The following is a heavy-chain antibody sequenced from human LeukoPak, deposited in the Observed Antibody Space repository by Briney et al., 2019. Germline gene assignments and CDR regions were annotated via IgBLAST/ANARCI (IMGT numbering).Heavy chain of an antibody. D-gene: IGHD3-10*01. CDR1: GYTFTSYD. CDR2: MNPNSGNT. Sequence: GASVKVSCKASGYTFTSYDINWVRQATGKGLEWMGWMNPNSGNTGYAQKFQGRVTMTRNTSISTAYMELSSLRSEDTAVYYCARGRGLLWFGEFPWFDPWGQGTLVTVSS. J-gene: IGHJ5*02. CDR3: ARGRGLLWFGEFPWFDP. V-gene: IGHV1-8*01.